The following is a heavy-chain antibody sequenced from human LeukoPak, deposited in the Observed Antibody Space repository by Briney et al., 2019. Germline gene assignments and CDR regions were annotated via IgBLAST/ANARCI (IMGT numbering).Heavy chain of an antibody. CDR1: GFTFSSYA. Sequence: GGSLRLSCAASGFTFSSYAMSWVRQAPGKGLEWVAVMSYDGTNKYYADSVKGRFTISRDNSKNMLELQMNSLTTEDTAVYYCTREVWYDALSFDYWGQGTLVSVSS. CDR2: MSYDGTNK. D-gene: IGHD2-15*01. CDR3: TREVWYDALSFDY. J-gene: IGHJ4*02. V-gene: IGHV3-30*03.